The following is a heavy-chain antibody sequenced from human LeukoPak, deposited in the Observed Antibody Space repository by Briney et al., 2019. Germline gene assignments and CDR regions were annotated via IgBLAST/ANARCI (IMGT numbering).Heavy chain of an antibody. J-gene: IGHJ4*02. Sequence: PSETLSLTCTVSAGSISSSSYYWGWIRQPPGKGLEWIGSIFYSGSTYYNPLLKGRVAISVDTSKNQFSLKLSSVTAADTALYYCARQSNGYFDYWGQGTLVTVSS. CDR3: ARQSNGYFDY. D-gene: IGHD2-15*01. CDR1: AGSISSSSYY. CDR2: IFYSGST. V-gene: IGHV4-39*01.